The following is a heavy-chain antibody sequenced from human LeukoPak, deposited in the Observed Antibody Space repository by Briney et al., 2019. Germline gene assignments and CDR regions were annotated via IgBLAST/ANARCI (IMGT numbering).Heavy chain of an antibody. Sequence: SSGKVSCKASGYTFTSYGISWVRQAPGQGLDWMLWISNYNGNTNYAQKLQGRVTMTTDTSTSTAYMELRSLRSDDTAVYYCARGPGIAAPGGDYWGQGTLVSVS. CDR3: ARGPGIAAPGGDY. CDR1: GYTFTSYG. J-gene: IGHJ4*02. V-gene: IGHV1-18*01. D-gene: IGHD6-13*01. CDR2: ISNYNGNT.